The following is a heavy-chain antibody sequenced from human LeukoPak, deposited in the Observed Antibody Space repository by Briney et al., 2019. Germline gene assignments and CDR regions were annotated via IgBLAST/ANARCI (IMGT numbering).Heavy chain of an antibody. CDR1: GYSFTSYW. V-gene: IGHV5-51*01. J-gene: IGHJ3*02. CDR3: ARPRYYDSSGYFGDGAFDI. CDR2: IYPGDSDT. D-gene: IGHD3-22*01. Sequence: GESLKISCKGSGYSFTSYWIGWVRQMPGKGLEWMGIIYPGDSDTRYSPSFQGQVTISADKSISTAYLQWSSLKASDTAMYYCARPRYYDSSGYFGDGAFDIWGQGTMVTVSS.